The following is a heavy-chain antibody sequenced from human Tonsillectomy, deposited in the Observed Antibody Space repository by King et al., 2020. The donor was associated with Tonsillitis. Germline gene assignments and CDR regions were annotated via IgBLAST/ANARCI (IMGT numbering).Heavy chain of an antibody. Sequence: VQLVESGGGVVQPGRSLRLSCAASGFTFSSYAMHWVRQAPGKGLEWVAVISYDGSNKYYADSVKGRFTISRDNSKNTLYLQMNSLRAEDTPVYYSARSHHRRTTVTNPARYYYGMDVWGQGTTVTVSS. D-gene: IGHD4-17*01. CDR2: ISYDGSNK. CDR1: GFTFSSYA. CDR3: ARSHHRRTTVTNPARYYYGMDV. J-gene: IGHJ6*02. V-gene: IGHV3-30-3*01.